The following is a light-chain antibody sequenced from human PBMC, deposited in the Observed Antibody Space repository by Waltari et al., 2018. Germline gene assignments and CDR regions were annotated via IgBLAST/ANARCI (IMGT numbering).Light chain of an antibody. CDR1: PHITTY. J-gene: IGKJ2*01. CDR3: QQSYVTPRT. Sequence: DIQMTQPPSSLSASVGNRVTITSRASPHITTYLNGYQQKPGKAPKLLIYAATSLQSGVPSRFSGSGSGTDFTLTISSLQPEDFATYYCQQSYVTPRTFGQGTKLDIK. CDR2: AAT. V-gene: IGKV1-39*01.